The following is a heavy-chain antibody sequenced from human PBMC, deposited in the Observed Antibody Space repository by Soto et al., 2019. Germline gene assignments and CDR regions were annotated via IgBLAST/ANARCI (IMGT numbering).Heavy chain of an antibody. D-gene: IGHD2-21*02. CDR2: IYYSGST. Sequence: SETLSLTCTVSGVSISSGDYYWSWIRQPPGKGLEWIGYIYYSGSTYYNPSLKSRVTISVDTSKNQFSLKLSSVTAADTAVYYCARATYCGGDCYEGWFDPWGQGTLVTVSS. CDR3: ARATYCGGDCYEGWFDP. CDR1: GVSISSGDYY. V-gene: IGHV4-30-4*01. J-gene: IGHJ5*02.